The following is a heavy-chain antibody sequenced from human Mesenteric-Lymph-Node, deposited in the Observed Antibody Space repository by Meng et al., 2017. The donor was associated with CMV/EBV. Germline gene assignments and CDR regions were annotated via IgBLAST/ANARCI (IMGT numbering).Heavy chain of an antibody. D-gene: IGHD1-7*01. CDR3: ARDRRQGELGP. V-gene: IGHV4-34*01. CDR2: INHSGST. Sequence: GSLRLSCAVYGGSFSGYYWSWIRQPPGKGLEWIGEINHSGSTNYNPSLKSRVTISVDTSKNQFSLKLSSVTAADTAVYYCARDRRQGELGPWGQGTLVTVSS. J-gene: IGHJ5*02. CDR1: GGSFSGYY.